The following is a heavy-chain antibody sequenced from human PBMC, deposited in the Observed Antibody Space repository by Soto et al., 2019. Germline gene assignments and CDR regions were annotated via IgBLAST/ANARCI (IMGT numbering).Heavy chain of an antibody. Sequence: HEQLVESGGGVVQPGRSLRLSCAAARFRFSSYGMHWVRQAPGKGLEWMAVVSYDGDYKNYADSVKGRFTISRDNSKNTLYLQMDSLRAEDTAVYYCAKGTTVTPWRYLDLWGPGTLVTVSS. CDR3: AKGTTVTPWRYLDL. CDR1: RFRFSSYG. D-gene: IGHD4-17*01. V-gene: IGHV3-30*18. CDR2: VSYDGDYK. J-gene: IGHJ2*01.